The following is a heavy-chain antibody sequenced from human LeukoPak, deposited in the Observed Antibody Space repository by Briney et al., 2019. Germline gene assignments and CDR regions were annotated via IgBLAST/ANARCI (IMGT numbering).Heavy chain of an antibody. J-gene: IGHJ4*02. CDR1: GYTFTSYG. Sequence: ASVKVSCKASGYTFTSYGISWVRQAPGQGLEWMGWMNVYQGNTNYAQKFQGRVTMTADTSTTTAYMELGSLRFDDTALYYCARDHFTAAGKFDSWGQGTLVTVSS. CDR3: ARDHFTAAGKFDS. CDR2: MNVYQGNT. D-gene: IGHD6-13*01. V-gene: IGHV1-18*01.